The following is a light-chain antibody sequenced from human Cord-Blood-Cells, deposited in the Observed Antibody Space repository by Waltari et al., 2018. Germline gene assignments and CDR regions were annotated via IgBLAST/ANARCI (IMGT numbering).Light chain of an antibody. V-gene: IGLV2-14*01. CDR2: DVS. CDR1: SSDVGGYNY. J-gene: IGLJ3*02. Sequence: QSALTQPASVSRSPGQSITISCPGTSSDVGGYNYVSWYQQHPVNAPKLMISDVSKRPSGVSNRFSGSKSGNTASLTISGLQAEDEADYYCSSYTSSSTWVFGGGTKLTVL. CDR3: SSYTSSSTWV.